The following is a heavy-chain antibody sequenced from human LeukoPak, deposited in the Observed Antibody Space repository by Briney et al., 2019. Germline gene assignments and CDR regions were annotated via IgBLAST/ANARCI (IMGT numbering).Heavy chain of an antibody. D-gene: IGHD3-9*01. CDR1: GFTLCSYW. Sequence: GGSLRLSCAASGFTLCSYWMSWVRQAPGKGLEWVANIKQDGSEKYYVDSVKGLFTISRDNAKSSLYLQMNSLRAEDTALYHCAREGISWYDIFTGYLGNLFDPWGQGTLVTVSS. CDR3: AREGISWYDIFTGYLGNLFDP. V-gene: IGHV3-7*03. CDR2: IKQDGSEK. J-gene: IGHJ5*02.